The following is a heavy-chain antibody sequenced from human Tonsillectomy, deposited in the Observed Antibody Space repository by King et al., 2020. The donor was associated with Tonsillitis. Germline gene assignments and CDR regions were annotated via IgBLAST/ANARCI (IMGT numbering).Heavy chain of an antibody. CDR2: ISSSSSYI. Sequence: VQLVESGGGLVKPGGSLRLSCAASGFTFSSYSMNWVRQAPGKGLEWVSSISSSSSYIYYADSVKGRFTISRDNAKNSLYLQMNSLRAEDTAVYYCAREPGGWFLRRLCYWGQGTLVTVSS. CDR3: AREPGGWFLRRLCY. V-gene: IGHV3-21*01. D-gene: IGHD3-22*01. CDR1: GFTFSSYS. J-gene: IGHJ4*02.